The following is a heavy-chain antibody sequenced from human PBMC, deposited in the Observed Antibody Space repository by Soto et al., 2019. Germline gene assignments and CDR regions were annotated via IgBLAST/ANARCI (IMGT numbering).Heavy chain of an antibody. CDR3: AGERMTDIVLVPAAPPVPASYSYYGIDV. CDR1: GYTFTSYD. D-gene: IGHD2-2*01. CDR2: MNPNSGNT. J-gene: IGHJ6*02. Sequence: QVQLVQSGAEVKKPGASVKVSCKASGYTFTSYDINWVLQATLQWLELMGWMNPNSGNTGYAQKFKGRFTMTRNTSISPAYMELSSLRSEDTAVYYCAGERMTDIVLVPAAPPVPASYSYYGIDVWGQGNTVTVSS. V-gene: IGHV1-8*01.